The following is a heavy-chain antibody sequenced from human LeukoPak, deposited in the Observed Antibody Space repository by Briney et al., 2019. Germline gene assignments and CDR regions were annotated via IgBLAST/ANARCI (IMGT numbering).Heavy chain of an antibody. J-gene: IGHJ4*02. CDR3: ARGKKQWLVPQLDY. D-gene: IGHD6-19*01. CDR1: GGSFSGYY. CDR2: INHSGST. V-gene: IGHV4-34*01. Sequence: SETLSLTCAVYGGSFSGYYWSWIRQPPGKGLEWIGEINHSGSTNYNPSLKSRVTISVDTSKNQFSLKLSSVTAADTAVYYCARGKKQWLVPQLDYWGQGTLVTVSS.